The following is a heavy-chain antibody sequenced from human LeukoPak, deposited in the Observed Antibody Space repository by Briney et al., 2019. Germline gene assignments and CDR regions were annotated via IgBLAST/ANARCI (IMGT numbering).Heavy chain of an antibody. D-gene: IGHD1-14*01. CDR3: AKEQYPGYFDF. J-gene: IGHJ4*02. Sequence: TGGSLRLSCAASGFIFSGSSMHWVRQAPGKGLEWVCFIRFDATNKYYADSVKGRFTISRDNSNNTLYLRLNNVRTEDTATYFCAKEQYPGYFDFWGQGTLVTVPS. CDR1: GFIFSGSS. V-gene: IGHV3-30*02. CDR2: IRFDATNK.